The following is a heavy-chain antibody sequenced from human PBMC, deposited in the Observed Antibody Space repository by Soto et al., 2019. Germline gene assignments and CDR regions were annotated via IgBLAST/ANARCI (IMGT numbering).Heavy chain of an antibody. CDR1: GGSFSGYY. CDR3: ARVRNWGQLVVYFDY. CDR2: INHSGST. Sequence: TLSLTCAVYGGSFSGYYWSWIRQPPGKGLEWIGEINHSGSTNYNPSLKSRVTISVDTSKNQFSLKLSSVTAADTAVYYCARVRNWGQLVVYFDYWGQGNLVTVSS. D-gene: IGHD6-6*01. V-gene: IGHV4-34*01. J-gene: IGHJ4*02.